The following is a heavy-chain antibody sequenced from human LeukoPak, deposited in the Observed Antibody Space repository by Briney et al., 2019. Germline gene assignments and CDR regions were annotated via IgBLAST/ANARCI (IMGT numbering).Heavy chain of an antibody. J-gene: IGHJ4*02. CDR3: ARQQGLQNLNFDY. Sequence: ASAKVSCKASGYTFTSYAMHWVRQAPGQRLEWMGWINAGNGNTKYSQKFQGRVTMTRDTSTSTVYMELSSLRSEDTAVYYCARQQGLQNLNFDYWGQGTLVTVSS. V-gene: IGHV1-3*01. D-gene: IGHD4-11*01. CDR1: GYTFTSYA. CDR2: INAGNGNT.